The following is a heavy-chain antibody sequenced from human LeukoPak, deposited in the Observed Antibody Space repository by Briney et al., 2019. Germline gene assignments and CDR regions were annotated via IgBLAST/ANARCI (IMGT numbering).Heavy chain of an antibody. CDR3: ARDFPGYSGGWPSWFNY. Sequence: PSETLSLTCSVSGGSISSYYWRGIRQPAGKGLEWIGRIYTSGSTNYNPSLKSRVTISVDKSKNQFSLKLSSVTAADTAVYYCARDFPGYSGGWPSWFNYRGQGTLVTASS. J-gene: IGHJ4*02. V-gene: IGHV4-4*07. CDR2: IYTSGST. CDR1: GGSISSYY. D-gene: IGHD6-19*01.